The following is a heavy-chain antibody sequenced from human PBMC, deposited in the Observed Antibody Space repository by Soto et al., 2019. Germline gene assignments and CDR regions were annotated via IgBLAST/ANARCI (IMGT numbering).Heavy chain of an antibody. CDR1: GSSVRSYA. Sequence: SETLSLTCSVSGSSVRSYAWSWIRQPPGKGLEWIGYISYTGSTYYSPSLKSRVTISVDASTNQFSLRLSSVTAADTAVYYCARGFGEEENWFDPWGQGTLVTVSS. D-gene: IGHD3-3*01. V-gene: IGHV4-59*02. CDR2: ISYTGST. J-gene: IGHJ5*02. CDR3: ARGFGEEENWFDP.